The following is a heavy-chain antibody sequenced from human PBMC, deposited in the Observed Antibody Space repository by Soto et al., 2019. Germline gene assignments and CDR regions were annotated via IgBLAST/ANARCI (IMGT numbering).Heavy chain of an antibody. CDR2: IDRDGRST. CDR3: ARNPAPTSCFDY. D-gene: IGHD2-15*01. V-gene: IGHV3-74*01. Sequence: GSRRFSFAASGFTFSIYWMHWVRQAPGKGLEWVSSIDRDGRSTTYADSVKGRLPISRDSANNTLSLQMNSLRVEDSAVYYCARNPAPTSCFDYWGQGTLVTVSS. J-gene: IGHJ4*02. CDR1: GFTFSIYW.